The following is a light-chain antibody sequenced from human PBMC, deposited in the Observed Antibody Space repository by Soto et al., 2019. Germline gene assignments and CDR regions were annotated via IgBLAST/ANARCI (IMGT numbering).Light chain of an antibody. CDR1: RSISNS. J-gene: IGKJ1*01. CDR3: QQRSNWPPWT. CDR2: AAS. V-gene: IGKV3-11*01. Sequence: EVVLTQSPASLSLSPGETATLSCRASRSISNSLAWFQQKPGQPPRLVIYAASTRAIGIPARFTGSGSGTDFTLTISSLEPEDFGVYYCQQRSNWPPWTFGQGTKLGSK.